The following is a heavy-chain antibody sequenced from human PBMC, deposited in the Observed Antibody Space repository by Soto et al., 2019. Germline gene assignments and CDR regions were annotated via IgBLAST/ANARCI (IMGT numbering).Heavy chain of an antibody. CDR3: ARREIQGPIDY. J-gene: IGHJ4*02. CDR1: GYSISSSNW. V-gene: IGHV4-28*01. D-gene: IGHD1-26*01. CDR2: IYYSGTT. Sequence: QVQLQESGPGLVKPSDTLSLTCAVSGYSISSSNWWGWIRQPPGKGLEWIGYIYYSGTTYYNPSLKIRLTRSLDTSKNQYPLKLTSVTAVDTAVYYCARREIQGPIDYWGQGTLVTVSS.